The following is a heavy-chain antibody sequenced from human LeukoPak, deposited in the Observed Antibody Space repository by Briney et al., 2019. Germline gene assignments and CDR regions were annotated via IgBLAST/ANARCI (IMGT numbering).Heavy chain of an antibody. CDR1: GFTFSSYA. J-gene: IGHJ4*02. CDR2: ISYDGSHK. CDR3: AKDYWWLRFFDY. V-gene: IGHV3-30*04. Sequence: PGGSLRLSCAASGFTFSSYAMHWVRQAPGKGLEWVAVISYDGSHKYYGDSVKGRFTISRDNAKNTLNLQMNSLSPEDTAVYYCAKDYWWLRFFDYWGRGTLVTVS. D-gene: IGHD5-12*01.